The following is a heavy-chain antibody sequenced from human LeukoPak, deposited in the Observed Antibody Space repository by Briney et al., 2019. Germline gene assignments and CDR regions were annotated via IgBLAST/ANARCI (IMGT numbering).Heavy chain of an antibody. CDR3: ARDPEGFGATYFDY. V-gene: IGHV3-48*04. J-gene: IGHJ4*02. CDR2: ISSSSSTI. D-gene: IGHD3-16*01. CDR1: GFTFSSYI. Sequence: GGSLRLSCAASGFTFSSYIMNWVRQAPGKGLEWVSYISSSSSTIYYADSVKGRFTISRDNAKNSFYLQMNSLRAEDTAVFYCARDPEGFGATYFDYWGQGTLVTVSS.